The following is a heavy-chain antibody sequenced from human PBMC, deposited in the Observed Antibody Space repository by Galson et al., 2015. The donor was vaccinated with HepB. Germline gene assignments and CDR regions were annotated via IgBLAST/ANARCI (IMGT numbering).Heavy chain of an antibody. CDR3: AKGASLIRGGVTTNKGVFDY. J-gene: IGHJ4*02. V-gene: IGHV1-46*01. CDR1: GYTFTSYC. D-gene: IGHD3-10*01. CDR2: INPSGGST. Sequence: SVKVSCKASGYTFTSYCIHWVRQAPGQGLEWMGIINPSGGSTSYAQKFQGRVTMTMDTTTSTVYMELSSLRSEDTALYYCAKGASLIRGGVTTNKGVFDYWGQGTLVTVSS.